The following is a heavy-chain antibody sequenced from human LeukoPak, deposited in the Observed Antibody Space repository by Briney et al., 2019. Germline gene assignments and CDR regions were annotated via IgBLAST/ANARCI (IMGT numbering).Heavy chain of an antibody. CDR3: ARDLEYSSSWYSTDY. J-gene: IGHJ4*02. CDR1: EYTFTGYY. V-gene: IGHV1-2*02. D-gene: IGHD6-13*01. Sequence: ASVKVSCKASEYTFTGYYMHWVRQAPGQGLEWMGWINPNSGGTNYAQKFQGRVTMTRDTSISTAYMELSRLRSDDTAVYYCARDLEYSSSWYSTDYWGQGTLATVSS. CDR2: INPNSGGT.